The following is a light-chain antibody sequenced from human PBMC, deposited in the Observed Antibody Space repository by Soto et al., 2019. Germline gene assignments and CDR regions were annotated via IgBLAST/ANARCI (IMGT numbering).Light chain of an antibody. CDR2: AAS. CDR1: QSISNY. V-gene: IGKV1-39*01. Sequence: DIQMTQSPSSLSASAGDRVTITCRASQSISNYLSWYQQKPGKAPTVLIYAASSLQSGVPSRFSGSGSGTDFTLTISSLQPEDFATYYCQQSYSTPRTFGPGTKVDIK. CDR3: QQSYSTPRT. J-gene: IGKJ3*01.